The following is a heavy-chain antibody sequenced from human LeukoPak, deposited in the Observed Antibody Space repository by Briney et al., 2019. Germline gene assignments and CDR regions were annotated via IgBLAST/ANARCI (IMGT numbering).Heavy chain of an antibody. J-gene: IGHJ5*02. CDR3: TTVSSYYYDSSGGSFDP. Sequence: GGSLRLSCAASGFTFSNAWMSWVRQAPGKGLEWVGRIKSKTEGGTTDYAAPVKGRFTISRDDSKNTLYLQMNSLKTEDTAVYYCTTVSSYYYDSSGGSFDPWGQGTLVTVSS. CDR2: IKSKTEGGTT. D-gene: IGHD3-22*01. CDR1: GFTFSNAW. V-gene: IGHV3-15*01.